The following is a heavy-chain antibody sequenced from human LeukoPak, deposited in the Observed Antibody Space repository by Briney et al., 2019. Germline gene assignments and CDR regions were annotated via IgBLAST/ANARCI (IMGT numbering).Heavy chain of an antibody. J-gene: IGHJ6*03. V-gene: IGHV1-18*01. Sequence: GALVKVSCKASGFALTTYNIVWLRQAPGQGLEWVGWVTAFNENTHYSRKVQGRVTMTRDTSTSTAYMELRSLRSDDTAVYYCARNTYGYKFSMDVWGKGTTVTVSS. CDR2: VTAFNENT. CDR3: ARNTYGYKFSMDV. D-gene: IGHD5-24*01. CDR1: GFALTTYN.